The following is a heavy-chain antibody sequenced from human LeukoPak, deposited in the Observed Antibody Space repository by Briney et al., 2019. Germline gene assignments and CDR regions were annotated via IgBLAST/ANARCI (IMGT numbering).Heavy chain of an antibody. V-gene: IGHV3-74*01. CDR1: GFTFSSYW. Sequence: PGGSLRLSCTASGFTFSSYWMHWVRQAPGKGLEWVSRITSDGSSTSHADSVKGRFTISRDNAKNTLYLQMNSLRAEDTAVYYCAGDLSEVRGYYGMDVWGQGTTVTVSS. J-gene: IGHJ6*02. CDR2: ITSDGSST. D-gene: IGHD2/OR15-2a*01. CDR3: AGDLSEVRGYYGMDV.